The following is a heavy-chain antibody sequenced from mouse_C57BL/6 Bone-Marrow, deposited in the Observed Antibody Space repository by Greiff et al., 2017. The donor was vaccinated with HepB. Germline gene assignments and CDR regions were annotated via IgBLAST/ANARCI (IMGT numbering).Heavy chain of an antibody. CDR1: GYTFTSYW. CDR2: IDPSDSYT. Sequence: QVQLQQPGAELVMPGASVKLSCKASGYTFTSYWMHWVKQRPGQGLEWIGEIDPSDSYTNYNQKFKGKSTLTVDKSSSTAYMQPSSLTSEDSAVYYCAIPGGSWFAYWGQGTLVTVSA. J-gene: IGHJ3*01. V-gene: IGHV1-69*01. CDR3: AIPGGSWFAY.